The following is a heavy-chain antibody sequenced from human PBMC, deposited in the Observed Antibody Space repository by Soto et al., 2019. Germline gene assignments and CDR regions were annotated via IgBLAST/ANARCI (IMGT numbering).Heavy chain of an antibody. CDR2: ISAYNGNT. Sequence: ASVKVSCKASGYTFTGYGISWVRQAPGQGLEWMGWISAYNGNTNYAQKLQGRVTMTTDTSTSTAYMELRSLRSDDTAVYYCARDGGDYSNYGEPFDYWGQGTLVTVSS. V-gene: IGHV1-18*04. CDR1: GYTFTGYG. CDR3: ARDGGDYSNYGEPFDY. D-gene: IGHD4-4*01. J-gene: IGHJ4*02.